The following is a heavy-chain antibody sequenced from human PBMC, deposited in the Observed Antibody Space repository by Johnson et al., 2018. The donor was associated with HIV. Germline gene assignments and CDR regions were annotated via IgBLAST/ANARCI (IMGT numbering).Heavy chain of an antibody. Sequence: VHLVESGGGVVQPGRFLRLSCAASGFTFSRYWMSWVRQAPGEGLEWVANINQDGREKHYVDSVKGRFAISRDKAKNSRYLQMNSPSAEGTAVYYCARGRGDYGLAFDIWGQGTMVTVSS. V-gene: IGHV3-7*02. CDR3: ARGRGDYGLAFDI. J-gene: IGHJ3*02. D-gene: IGHD4-17*01. CDR1: GFTFSRYW. CDR2: INQDGREK.